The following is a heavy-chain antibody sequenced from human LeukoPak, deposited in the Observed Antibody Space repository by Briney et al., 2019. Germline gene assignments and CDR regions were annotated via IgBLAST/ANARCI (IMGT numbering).Heavy chain of an antibody. J-gene: IGHJ6*02. D-gene: IGHD2-2*01. CDR2: VYASGST. V-gene: IGHV4-4*07. CDR3: ARDQIVVVPAAIFYYGMDV. Sequence: SETLSLTCTVSGGPITTYYWSWIRQPAGRGLEWIGRVYASGSTDYNPSLKSRVTMSVDTSKNQFSLKLSSVTAADTAVYYCARDQIVVVPAAIFYYGMDVWGQGTTVTVSS. CDR1: GGPITTYY.